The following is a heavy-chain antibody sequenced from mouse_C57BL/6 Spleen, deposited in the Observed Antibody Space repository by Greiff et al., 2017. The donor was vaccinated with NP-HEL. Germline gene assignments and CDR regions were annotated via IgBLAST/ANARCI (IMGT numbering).Heavy chain of an antibody. J-gene: IGHJ4*01. CDR1: GYTFTSYG. Sequence: QVQLKQSGAELARPGASVKLSCKASGYTFTSYGISWVKQRTGQGLEWIGEIYPRSGNTYYNEKFKGKATLTADKSSSTAYMELRSLTSEDSAVYFCARGGFFYGSSDYYAMDYWGQGTSVTVSS. V-gene: IGHV1-81*01. D-gene: IGHD1-1*01. CDR3: ARGGFFYGSSDYYAMDY. CDR2: IYPRSGNT.